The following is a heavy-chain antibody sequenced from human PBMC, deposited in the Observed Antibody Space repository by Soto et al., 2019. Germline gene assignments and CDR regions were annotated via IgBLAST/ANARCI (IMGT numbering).Heavy chain of an antibody. D-gene: IGHD7-27*01. CDR3: AKGWGIDY. CDR1: GFTFSSYT. V-gene: IGHV3-23*01. J-gene: IGHJ4*02. CDR2: ISGSGSST. Sequence: EVQLLESGGGLVEPGGSRRLSCAASGFTFSSYTMSWVRQAPGKGLEWVSTISGSGSSTYSADSVKGRFTISRDNYKNILYLQMNSLRVEDMAIYYCAKGWGIDYWGQGMLVGVSS.